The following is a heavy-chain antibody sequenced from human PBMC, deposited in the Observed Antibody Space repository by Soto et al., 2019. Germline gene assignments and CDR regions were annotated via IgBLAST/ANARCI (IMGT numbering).Heavy chain of an antibody. CDR3: AKDRVSKVDMITFGGPSYDY. Sequence: EVQLLESGGGLVQPGGSLRLSCAASGFTFSSYAMSWVRQAPGKGLEWVSAISGSGGSTYYADSVKGRFTISRDNSKNTLYLQMNSLRAEDTAVYYCAKDRVSKVDMITFGGPSYDYWGQGTLVTVSS. D-gene: IGHD3-16*01. V-gene: IGHV3-23*01. J-gene: IGHJ4*02. CDR1: GFTFSSYA. CDR2: ISGSGGST.